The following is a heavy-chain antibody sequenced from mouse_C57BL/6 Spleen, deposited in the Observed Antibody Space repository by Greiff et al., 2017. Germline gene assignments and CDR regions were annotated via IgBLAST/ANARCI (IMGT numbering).Heavy chain of an antibody. V-gene: IGHV5-15*01. J-gene: IGHJ4*01. CDR2: ISNLAYSI. CDR3: ARGGYYSNYDYAMDY. D-gene: IGHD2-5*01. Sequence: EVQLVESGGGLVQPGGSLKLSCAASGFTFSDYGMAWVRQAPRKGPEWVAFISNLAYSIYYADTVTGRFTISRENAKNTLYLEMSSLRSEDTAMYYCARGGYYSNYDYAMDYWGQGTSVTVSS. CDR1: GFTFSDYG.